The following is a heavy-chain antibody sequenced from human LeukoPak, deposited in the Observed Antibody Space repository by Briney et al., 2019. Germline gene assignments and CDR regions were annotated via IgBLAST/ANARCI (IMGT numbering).Heavy chain of an antibody. CDR2: IYYSGST. J-gene: IGHJ4*02. V-gene: IGHV4-39*07. D-gene: IGHD3-10*01. CDR1: GGSISSSSYY. CDR3: ARGPVEATSYYGSGSYFGL. Sequence: AETLSLTCTVSGGSISSSSYYWGWIRQPPGKGLEWIGSIYYSGSTYYNPSLKSRVTISVDTSKNQFSLKLSSVTAADTAVYYCARGPVEATSYYGSGSYFGLWGQGTLVTVSS.